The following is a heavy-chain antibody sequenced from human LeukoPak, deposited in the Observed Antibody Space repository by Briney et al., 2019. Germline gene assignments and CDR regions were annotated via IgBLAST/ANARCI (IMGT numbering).Heavy chain of an antibody. D-gene: IGHD3-22*01. CDR2: ISNDGGGT. Sequence: GGSLRLSCAASGFIFNNYGLIWVRQAPGKGLEWVSAISNDGGGTQYADFVEGRFTISRDNSKNTLFLQMSSLRAEDTALYYCAKGSSGYFADPWGQGTLVTVSS. J-gene: IGHJ5*02. V-gene: IGHV3-23*01. CDR3: AKGSSGYFADP. CDR1: GFIFNNYG.